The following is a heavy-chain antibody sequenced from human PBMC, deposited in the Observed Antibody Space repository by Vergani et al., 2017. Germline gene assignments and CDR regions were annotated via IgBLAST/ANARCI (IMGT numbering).Heavy chain of an antibody. V-gene: IGHV3-23*01. CDR1: GFTFSNSA. D-gene: IGHD2-21*01. Sequence: EVHLLESGGGLVQSGGSLRLSCAASGFTFSNSAVSWVRQAPGRGLAWVSSISGPGLSTYYAYSVEGRFYISRGNAKNTVFLQMHSLRAEDTAIYYLVKKKIDLCYYYFDSWGHGVLVTVSS. J-gene: IGHJ4*01. CDR3: VKKKIDLCYYYFDS. CDR2: ISGPGLST.